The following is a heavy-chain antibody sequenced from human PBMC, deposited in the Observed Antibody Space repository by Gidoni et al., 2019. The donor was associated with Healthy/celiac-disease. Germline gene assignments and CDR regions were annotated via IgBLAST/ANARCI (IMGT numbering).Heavy chain of an antibody. CDR1: GFTFSSYG. J-gene: IGHJ4*02. CDR3: AKDQVVGATTSPFDY. D-gene: IGHD1-26*01. V-gene: IGHV3-30*18. CDR2: ISYDGSNK. Sequence: QVQLVESGGGVVQPGRSLRLSCAASGFTFSSYGMHWVRQAPGKGLEWVAVISYDGSNKYYADSVKGRFTISRDNSKNTLYLQMNSLRAEDTAVYYCAKDQVVGATTSPFDYWGQGTLVTVSS.